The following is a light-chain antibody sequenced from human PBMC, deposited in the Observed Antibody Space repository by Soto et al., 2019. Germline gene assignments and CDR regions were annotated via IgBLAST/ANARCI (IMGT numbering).Light chain of an antibody. CDR1: RSVRSS. Sequence: EILLTQSPATLSLSPGERATLSCRASRSVRSSLAWYQQKPGQAPRLLIYDASNRATGIPGRFSGSGSGTDFTLTISNLEPEDFAVYYCQQRSSWPWTFGQGAKVEIK. J-gene: IGKJ1*01. V-gene: IGKV3-11*01. CDR3: QQRSSWPWT. CDR2: DAS.